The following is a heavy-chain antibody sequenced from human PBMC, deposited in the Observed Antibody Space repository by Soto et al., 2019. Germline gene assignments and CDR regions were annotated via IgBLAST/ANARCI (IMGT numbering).Heavy chain of an antibody. CDR2: ISWSGVYT. CDR1: GFTFDDYA. V-gene: IGHV3-9*01. D-gene: IGHD3-22*01. CDR3: AKDREGSSGWYGMDV. J-gene: IGHJ6*02. Sequence: GGSLRLSCTGSGFTFDDYAMHWVRQGPGKGLDYIAGISWSGVYTFYADSVKGRSTISRDNAKNSFSLQMNSLRTEDTALYYCAKDREGSSGWYGMDVWGQGTTVTVSS.